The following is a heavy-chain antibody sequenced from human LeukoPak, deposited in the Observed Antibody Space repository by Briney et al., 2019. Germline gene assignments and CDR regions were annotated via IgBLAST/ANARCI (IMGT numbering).Heavy chain of an antibody. CDR1: GYTFTVYY. V-gene: IGHV1-2*02. D-gene: IGHD3-10*01. J-gene: IGHJ6*03. Sequence: ASVTVSFKASGYTFTVYYMHWVRQAPGQGLEGMGWINPNSGGTNYAQKFQGRVTMTRDTSISTAYMELSRLRSDDTAVYYCARGFTVRGAIYYYMDVWGKGTTVTVSS. CDR2: INPNSGGT. CDR3: ARGFTVRGAIYYYMDV.